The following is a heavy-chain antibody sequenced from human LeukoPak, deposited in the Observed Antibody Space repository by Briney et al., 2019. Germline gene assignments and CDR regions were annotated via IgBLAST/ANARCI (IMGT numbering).Heavy chain of an antibody. D-gene: IGHD3-3*01. CDR3: ARDLPPQIGITISGAKTMDV. Sequence: ASVKVSCKASGYTFTSYYMHWVRQAPGQGLEWMGIINPSGGSTSYAQKFQGRVTMTRDTSTSTVYMELSSLRSEDTAVYYCARDLPPQIGITISGAKTMDVWGKGTTVTVSS. J-gene: IGHJ6*03. CDR2: INPSGGST. V-gene: IGHV1-46*01. CDR1: GYTFTSYY.